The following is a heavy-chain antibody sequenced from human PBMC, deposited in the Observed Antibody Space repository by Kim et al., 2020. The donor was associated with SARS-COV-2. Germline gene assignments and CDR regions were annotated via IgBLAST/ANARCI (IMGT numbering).Heavy chain of an antibody. D-gene: IGHD5-12*01. CDR3: ARGGVERWLQFRYYYYGMDV. J-gene: IGHJ6*02. V-gene: IGHV1-18*01. Sequence: ASVKVSCKASGYTFTSYGISWVRQAPGQGLEWMGWISAYNGNTNYAQKLQGRVTMTTDTSTSTAYMELRSLRSDDTAVYYCARGGVERWLQFRYYYYGMDVWGQGTTVTVSS. CDR2: ISAYNGNT. CDR1: GYTFTSYG.